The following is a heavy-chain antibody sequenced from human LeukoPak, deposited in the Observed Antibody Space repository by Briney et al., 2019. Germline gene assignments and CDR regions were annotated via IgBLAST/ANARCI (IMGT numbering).Heavy chain of an antibody. D-gene: IGHD2-2*01. V-gene: IGHV5-51*01. CDR2: IYPGDSDT. Sequence: GESLKISCKGSGYSFTSYWIGWVRQMPGKGLEWMGIIYPGDSDTRYSPSFQGQVTISADKSISTAYLQWSSLKASDTAMYYCARASSHRFAPPYYFDYWGQGTLVTVSS. J-gene: IGHJ4*02. CDR1: GYSFTSYW. CDR3: ARASSHRFAPPYYFDY.